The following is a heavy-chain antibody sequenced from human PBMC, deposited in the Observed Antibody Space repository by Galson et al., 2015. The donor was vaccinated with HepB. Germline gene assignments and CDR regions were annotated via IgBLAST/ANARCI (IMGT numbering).Heavy chain of an antibody. D-gene: IGHD3-16*01. CDR3: AARGGDLWGWGAYWFDP. CDR2: IIPIFGTA. J-gene: IGHJ5*02. CDR1: GGTFSSYA. V-gene: IGHV1-69*13. Sequence: SVKVSCKASGGTFSSYAISWVRQAPGQGLEWMGGIIPIFGTANYAQKFQGRVTITADESTSTAYMELSSLRSEDTAVYYCAARGGDLWGWGAYWFDPWGQGTLVTVSS.